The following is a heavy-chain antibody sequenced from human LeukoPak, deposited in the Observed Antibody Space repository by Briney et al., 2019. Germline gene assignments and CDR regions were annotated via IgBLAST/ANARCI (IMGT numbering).Heavy chain of an antibody. V-gene: IGHV3-23*01. Sequence: GGSLILSCAASGFTFSSYAMSWVRPAPGKGVEWVSAISGSGGSTYYADSVKGRFTISRDNSKNPLYLQMNSLRAEDTAVYYCAKDASGPSRFGELFKSGPSNANWFDPWGQGTLVTVSS. J-gene: IGHJ5*02. CDR3: AKDASGPSRFGELFKSGPSNANWFDP. CDR2: ISGSGGST. D-gene: IGHD3-10*01. CDR1: GFTFSSYA.